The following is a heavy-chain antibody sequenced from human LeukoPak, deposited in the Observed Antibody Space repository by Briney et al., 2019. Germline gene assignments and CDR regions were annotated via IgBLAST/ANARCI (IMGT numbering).Heavy chain of an antibody. J-gene: IGHJ5*02. D-gene: IGHD2-2*01. CDR3: ARGSGCSSTSCSFNWFDP. CDR2: IIPILGIA. V-gene: IGHV1-69*04. Sequence: SVKVSCKASGGTFSSYAISWVRQAPGQGLEWMGRIIPILGIANYAQKFQGRVTITADKSTSTAYMELRSLRSDDTAVYYCARGSGCSSTSCSFNWFDPWGQGTLVTVSS. CDR1: GGTFSSYA.